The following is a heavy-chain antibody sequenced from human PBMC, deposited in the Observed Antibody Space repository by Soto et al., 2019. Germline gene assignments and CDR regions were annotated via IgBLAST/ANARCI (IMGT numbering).Heavy chain of an antibody. J-gene: IGHJ6*02. Sequence: LRLSCAASGFTFSSYGMHWVRQAPGKGLEWVAVISYDGRNKYYADSVKGRFTISRDNSKNTLYLQMSSLRAEDTAVYYCVKDGSSGWPYYYGLDVWGQGTTVTVSS. CDR1: GFTFSSYG. CDR3: VKDGSSGWPYYYGLDV. CDR2: ISYDGRNK. V-gene: IGHV3-30*18. D-gene: IGHD6-19*01.